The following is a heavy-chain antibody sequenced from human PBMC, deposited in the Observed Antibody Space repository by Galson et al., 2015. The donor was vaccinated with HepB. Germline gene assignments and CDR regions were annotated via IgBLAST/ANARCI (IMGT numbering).Heavy chain of an antibody. V-gene: IGHV3-7*03. Sequence: SLRLSCAASGSRFDSHFMAWVRQTPVKGLEWVADINQGGGANFYLDSVKGRFTISRDNAKNSVYLQMSSLTAEDTAVYYCTRLQSYAFDLWGQGTPVTVSS. J-gene: IGHJ3*01. CDR1: GSRFDSHF. CDR3: TRLQSYAFDL. D-gene: IGHD6-19*01. CDR2: INQGGGAN.